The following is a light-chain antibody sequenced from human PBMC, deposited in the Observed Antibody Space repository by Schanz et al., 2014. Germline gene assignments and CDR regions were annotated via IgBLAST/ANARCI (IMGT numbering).Light chain of an antibody. CDR2: DAS. CDR1: QSVSSY. Sequence: EIVLTQSPATLSLSPGERATLSCRASQSVSSYLAWYQQKPGQAPRLLIYDASNRATGIPARFSGSGSGTEFTLTVSSLQSEDFAVYYCHQYDNWPETFGQGTKVEIK. J-gene: IGKJ1*01. V-gene: IGKV3-11*01. CDR3: HQYDNWPET.